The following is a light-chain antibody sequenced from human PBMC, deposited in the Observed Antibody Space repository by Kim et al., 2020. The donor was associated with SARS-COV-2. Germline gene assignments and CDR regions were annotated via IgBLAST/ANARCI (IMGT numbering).Light chain of an antibody. V-gene: IGKV3-20*01. CDR1: QSVSSSY. CDR3: QQYGSSPLT. CDR2: GAS. Sequence: SPRERATLSGRASQSVSSSYLAWYQQKPGRAPRLLIYGASSRATGIPDRFSVSGSGTDFTLTISRLEPEDFAVYYCQQYGSSPLTFGGGTKVDIK. J-gene: IGKJ4*01.